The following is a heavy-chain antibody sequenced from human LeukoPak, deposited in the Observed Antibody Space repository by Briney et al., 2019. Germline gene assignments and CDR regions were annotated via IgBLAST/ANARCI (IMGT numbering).Heavy chain of an antibody. J-gene: IGHJ3*02. V-gene: IGHV1-2*02. CDR1: GYTFTGYY. D-gene: IGHD1-26*01. CDR3: ARNKLVGATHTYDAFDI. Sequence: GASVKVSCKASGYTFTGYYMHWVRQAPGQGLEWMGWINPNSGGTNYAQKFQGRVTMTRDTSISTAYMELSRLRSDDTAVYYCARNKLVGATHTYDAFDIWRQGTMVTVSS. CDR2: INPNSGGT.